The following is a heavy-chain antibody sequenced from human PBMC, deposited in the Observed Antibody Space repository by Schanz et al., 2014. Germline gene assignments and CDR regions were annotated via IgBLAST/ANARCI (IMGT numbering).Heavy chain of an antibody. J-gene: IGHJ5*02. CDR3: ARPALWCGDNCFDP. CDR2: ISGSSRTI. D-gene: IGHD3-10*01. Sequence: EVQLLESGGGLVQPGGPLRLSCAASGFGFSSYSMNWVRQAPGKGLEWVSYISGSSRTIYYADSMKGRFTVSRDNAENALYLQMNSLRAEDTAVYYCARPALWCGDNCFDPWGQGTLVTVSS. CDR1: GFGFSSYS. V-gene: IGHV3-48*01.